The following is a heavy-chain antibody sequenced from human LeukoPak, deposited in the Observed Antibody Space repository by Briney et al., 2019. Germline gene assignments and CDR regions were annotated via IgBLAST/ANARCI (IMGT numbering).Heavy chain of an antibody. CDR3: ASRAIGWYRDGNWFDP. CDR2: ISYVGSNI. D-gene: IGHD6-19*01. V-gene: IGHV3-30-3*01. Sequence: PGGSLRLSCEASGFTFSHYAMHWVRQSPGKGLEWVALISYVGSNIQYADSVKGRFTISRDNAKNSLYLQINSLRVEDTGVYYCASRAIGWYRDGNWFDPWGQGTLVTVSS. CDR1: GFTFSHYA. J-gene: IGHJ5*02.